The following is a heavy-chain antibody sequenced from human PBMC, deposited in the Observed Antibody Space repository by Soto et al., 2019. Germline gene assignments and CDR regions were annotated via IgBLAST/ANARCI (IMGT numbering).Heavy chain of an antibody. Sequence: QVQLQESGPGLVKPSQTLSLTCTVSGASISSGDYYWTWIRQPPGKGLEWIGSIYYSGSTYYNPSLKSRVTISLDTSNNQFSLKLSYVTAADTAVYYCARARYDSSTYSLDYWGQGTLVTVSS. CDR2: IYYSGST. CDR3: ARARYDSSTYSLDY. CDR1: GASISSGDYY. J-gene: IGHJ4*02. V-gene: IGHV4-30-4*01. D-gene: IGHD3-22*01.